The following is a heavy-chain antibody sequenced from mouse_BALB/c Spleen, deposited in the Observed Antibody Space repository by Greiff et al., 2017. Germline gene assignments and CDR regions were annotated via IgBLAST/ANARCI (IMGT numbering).Heavy chain of an antibody. CDR3: ARYYRYDSFDY. Sequence: EVQLVESGGGLVQPGGSRKLSCAASGFTFSSFGMHWVRQAPEKGLEWVAYISSGSSTIYYADTVKGRFTISRDNPKNTLFLQMTSLRSEDTAMYYCARYYRYDSFDYWGQGTTLTVSS. CDR2: ISSGSSTI. CDR1: GFTFSSFG. J-gene: IGHJ2*01. D-gene: IGHD2-14*01. V-gene: IGHV5-17*02.